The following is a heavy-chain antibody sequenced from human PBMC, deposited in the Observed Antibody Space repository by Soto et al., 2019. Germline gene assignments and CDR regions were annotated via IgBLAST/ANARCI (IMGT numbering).Heavy chain of an antibody. CDR1: GFSHSTSGVG. J-gene: IGHJ4*02. CDR2: IYWDDDK. D-gene: IGHD6-13*01. V-gene: IGHV2-5*02. CDR3: AHRLAATGLFDY. Sequence: QITLKESGPPLVKPTQTLTLTCTYSGFSHSTSGVGVGWIRQPPGKALEWLALIYWDDDKRYSPSLKSRLTITKDTYKNQVVLTMTNMDPVDTATYYCAHRLAATGLFDYWGQGTLVTVSS.